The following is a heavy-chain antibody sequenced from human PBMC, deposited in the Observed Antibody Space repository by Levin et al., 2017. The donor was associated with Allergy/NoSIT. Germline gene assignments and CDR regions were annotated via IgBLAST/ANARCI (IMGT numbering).Heavy chain of an antibody. Sequence: SQTLSLTCTVSGGSISSYYWSWIRQPPGKGLEWIGYIYYSGSTNYNPSLKSRVTISVDTSKNQFSLKLSSVTAADTAVYYCARVYSGYDSWYYYYYMDVWGKGTTVTVSS. D-gene: IGHD5-12*01. CDR3: ARVYSGYDSWYYYYYMDV. V-gene: IGHV4-59*01. CDR1: GGSISSYY. J-gene: IGHJ6*03. CDR2: IYYSGST.